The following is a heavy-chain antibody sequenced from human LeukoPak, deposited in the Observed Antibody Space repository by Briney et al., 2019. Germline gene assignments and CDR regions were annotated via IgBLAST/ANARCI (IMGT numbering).Heavy chain of an antibody. Sequence: RASVKVSCKASGYTFTGYYMHWVRQAPGQGLEWMGWINPNSGGTNYAQKFQGRVTMTRDTSISTAYMELSRLRSDDTAVYYCARVPDYGDFHDYWGRGTLVTVSS. D-gene: IGHD4-17*01. J-gene: IGHJ4*02. CDR3: ARVPDYGDFHDY. CDR2: INPNSGGT. V-gene: IGHV1-2*02. CDR1: GYTFTGYY.